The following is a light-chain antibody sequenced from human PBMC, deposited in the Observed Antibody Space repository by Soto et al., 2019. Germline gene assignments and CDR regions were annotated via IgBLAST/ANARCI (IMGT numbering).Light chain of an antibody. CDR2: AAS. CDR3: QQSYRTPRT. Sequence: DIQMTQSPSSLSASVGDRVTITCRASRSISSYLNWYQQKPGKAPKFLIYAASSLQSGVPSRFSGSGSGTDFTLTISSLQPEDFATYYCQQSYRTPRTFGQGTKVEIK. J-gene: IGKJ1*01. CDR1: RSISSY. V-gene: IGKV1-39*01.